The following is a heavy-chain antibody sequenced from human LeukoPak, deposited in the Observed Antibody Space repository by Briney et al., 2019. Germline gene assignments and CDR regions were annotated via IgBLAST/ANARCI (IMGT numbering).Heavy chain of an antibody. CDR1: GFTLSSNW. D-gene: IGHD2-21*02. CDR2: IDNHGSGT. J-gene: IGHJ5*01. V-gene: IGHV3-74*01. CDR3: ATVFDF. Sequence: GGSLRLSCAVSGFTLSSNWMHWVRQVPGEGLVWVSRIDNHGSGTSYADSVRGRFTISRDDAKNTVYLQMNSPRAEDTAVYYCATVFDFWGQGTLVTVSS.